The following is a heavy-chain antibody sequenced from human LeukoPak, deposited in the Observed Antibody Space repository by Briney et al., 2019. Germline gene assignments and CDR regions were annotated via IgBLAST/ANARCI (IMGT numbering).Heavy chain of an antibody. J-gene: IGHJ4*02. D-gene: IGHD2-15*01. V-gene: IGHV4-38-2*02. CDR1: GYSISSGYY. CDR3: ARGIIRGRKGFDY. CDR2: INHSGST. Sequence: SETLSLTCTVSGYSISSGYYWGWIRQPPGKGLEWIGEINHSGSTNYNPSLKSRVTISVDTSKNQFSLKLSSVTAADTAVYYCARGIIRGRKGFDYWGQGTLVTVSS.